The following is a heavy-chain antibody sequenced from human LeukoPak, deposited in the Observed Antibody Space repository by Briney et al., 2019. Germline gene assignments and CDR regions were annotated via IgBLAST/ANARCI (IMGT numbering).Heavy chain of an antibody. Sequence: GGSQRLSCAASGFTFSSYWMSWVRQAPGKGLEWVANIKQDGSEKYYVDSVKGRFTISRDNAKNSLYLQMNSPRAEDTAVYYCARAEGEGYFDYWGQGTLVTVSS. CDR1: GFTFSSYW. D-gene: IGHD1-14*01. CDR3: ARAEGEGYFDY. V-gene: IGHV3-7*01. CDR2: IKQDGSEK. J-gene: IGHJ4*02.